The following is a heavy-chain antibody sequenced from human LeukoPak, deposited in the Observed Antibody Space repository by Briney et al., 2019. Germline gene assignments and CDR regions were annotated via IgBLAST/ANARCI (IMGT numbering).Heavy chain of an antibody. CDR2: IYYSGST. J-gene: IGHJ4*02. CDR3: ARHQYSSSWYINRDY. CDR1: GGSFSGYY. V-gene: IGHV4-34*01. Sequence: SETLSLTCAVYGGSFSGYYWSWIRQHPGKGLEWIGYIYYSGSTYYNPSLKSRVTISVDTSKNQFSLKLSSVTAADTAVYYCARHQYSSSWYINRDYWGQGTLVTVSS. D-gene: IGHD6-13*01.